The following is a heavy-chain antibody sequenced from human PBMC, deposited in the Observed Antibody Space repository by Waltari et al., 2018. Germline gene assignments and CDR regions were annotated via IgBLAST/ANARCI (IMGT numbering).Heavy chain of an antibody. V-gene: IGHV1-69*12. CDR3: ARRDLGFAFDV. CDR1: GGTFGSYS. Sequence: VHLVQSGAEMRKPGSSVQVSCKASGGTFGSYSIAGVRQAAGQGLEWLGGIIPIYGRPQYANNFQGRVTLTADASTTTVFLEMSGLRAEDTAIYFCARRDLGFAFDVWGQGTLVIVSS. CDR2: IIPIYGRP. D-gene: IGHD1-26*01. J-gene: IGHJ3*01.